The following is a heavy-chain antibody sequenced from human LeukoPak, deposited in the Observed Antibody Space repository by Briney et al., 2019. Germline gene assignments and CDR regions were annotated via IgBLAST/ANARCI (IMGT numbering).Heavy chain of an antibody. CDR2: IYYSGST. CDR3: ARESRGYSLNAFDI. CDR1: GGSISSSSYY. D-gene: IGHD5-18*01. Sequence: SETLSLTCTVSGGSISSSSYYWGWIRQPPGKGLEWIEGIYYSGSTYYNPSLKSRVTISVDTSKNQFSLKLSSVTAADTAVYYCARESRGYSLNAFDIWGQGTMVTVSS. V-gene: IGHV4-39*07. J-gene: IGHJ3*02.